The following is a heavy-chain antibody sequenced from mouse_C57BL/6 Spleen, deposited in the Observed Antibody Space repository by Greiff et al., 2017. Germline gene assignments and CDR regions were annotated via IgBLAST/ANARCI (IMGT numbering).Heavy chain of an antibody. Sequence: DVQLVESGGGLVKPGGSLKLSCAASGFTFSDYGMHWVRQAPEQGLEWVAYIRSGSSTNYYADTVKGRFTISRDNAKNTLFLQMTSLWSEYTAMYYCAGSSGYWGQGTTLTGSS. V-gene: IGHV5-17*01. CDR2: IRSGSSTN. D-gene: IGHD3-2*02. CDR1: GFTFSDYG. J-gene: IGHJ2*01. CDR3: AGSSGY.